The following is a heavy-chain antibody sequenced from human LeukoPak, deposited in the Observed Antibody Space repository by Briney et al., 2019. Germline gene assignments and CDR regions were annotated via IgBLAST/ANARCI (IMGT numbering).Heavy chain of an antibody. CDR1: GFTFSNAW. CDR3: TTSSGYYLH. D-gene: IGHD3-22*01. Sequence: KTGGSLRLSCAASGFTFSNAWMSWVRQAPGKGLEWAGRIKSKTDGGTTDYAAPVKGRFTISRDDSKNTLYLQMNSLKTEDTAVYYCTTSSGYYLHWGQGTLVTVSS. CDR2: IKSKTDGGTT. V-gene: IGHV3-15*01. J-gene: IGHJ4*02.